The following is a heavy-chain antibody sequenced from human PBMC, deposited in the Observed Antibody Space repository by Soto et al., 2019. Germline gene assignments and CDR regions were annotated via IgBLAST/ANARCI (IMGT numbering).Heavy chain of an antibody. CDR1: GFTFSSCW. V-gene: IGHV3-7*01. D-gene: IGHD6-19*01. J-gene: IGHJ4*02. CDR2: IKQDGSAK. Sequence: EVQLVESGGGLVQPGGSLRLSCAASGFTFSSCWMTWVRQAPGKGLEWVANIKQDGSAKYYVDSVKGRFTISRDNAKNSLYLQMNSLRAEDTAVYYCASWLKTSGWYVLLEGSFDYWGQGTLVTVSS. CDR3: ASWLKTSGWYVLLEGSFDY.